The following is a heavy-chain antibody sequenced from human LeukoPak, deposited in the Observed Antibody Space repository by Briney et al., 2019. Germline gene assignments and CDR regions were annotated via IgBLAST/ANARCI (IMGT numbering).Heavy chain of an antibody. CDR2: INHSGST. J-gene: IGHJ4*02. D-gene: IGHD6-19*01. CDR3: ARASSGWSHDLYYFDY. V-gene: IGHV4-34*01. Sequence: PSETLSRTCAVYGGSFSGYYWSWIRQPPGKGLEWIGEINHSGSTNYNPSLKSRVTISVDTSKNQFSLKLSSVTAADTAVYYCARASSGWSHDLYYFDYWGQGTLVTVSS. CDR1: GGSFSGYY.